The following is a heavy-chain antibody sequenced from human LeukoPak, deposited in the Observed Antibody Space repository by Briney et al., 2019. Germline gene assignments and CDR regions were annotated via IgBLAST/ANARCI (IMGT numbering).Heavy chain of an antibody. D-gene: IGHD3-10*01. Sequence: PGASLRLSCAASGFTFSNYAMSWVRQAPGKGLEWVSAILGSGGSTYYADSVKGRFTVSRDNAKNTLYLQMNSLRAEDTAVYYCATRRIMVRANYYYYGMDVWGKGTTVTVSS. CDR3: ATRRIMVRANYYYYGMDV. V-gene: IGHV3-23*01. J-gene: IGHJ6*04. CDR1: GFTFSNYA. CDR2: ILGSGGST.